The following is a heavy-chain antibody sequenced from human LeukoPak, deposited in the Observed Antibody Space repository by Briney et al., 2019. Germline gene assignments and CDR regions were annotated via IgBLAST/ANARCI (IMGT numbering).Heavy chain of an antibody. Sequence: SETLSLTCAVSGGSISSGNWWSWVRQPPGKGLEWIGEIYHSGSTNYNPSLKTRVTISVDKSKNQFSLKLSSVTAADTAVYYCARDSGSYSPHYFDYWGQGTLVTVSS. CDR1: GGSISSGNW. V-gene: IGHV4-4*02. D-gene: IGHD1-26*01. J-gene: IGHJ4*02. CDR3: ARDSGSYSPHYFDY. CDR2: IYHSGST.